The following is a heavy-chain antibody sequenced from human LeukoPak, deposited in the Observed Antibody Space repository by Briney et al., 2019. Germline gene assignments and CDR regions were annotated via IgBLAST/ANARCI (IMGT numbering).Heavy chain of an antibody. D-gene: IGHD5-24*01. Sequence: GGSLRLSCAASGFTFRNHGMHWVRQAPGKGLEWVAIIWYDGSNKYYADSVKGRFTISRDNSKNTLYLQMNSLRAEDTAVYYCVRDRGALQYFDFWGQGTPVTVSS. CDR1: GFTFRNHG. CDR3: VRDRGALQYFDF. J-gene: IGHJ4*02. V-gene: IGHV3-33*01. CDR2: IWYDGSNK.